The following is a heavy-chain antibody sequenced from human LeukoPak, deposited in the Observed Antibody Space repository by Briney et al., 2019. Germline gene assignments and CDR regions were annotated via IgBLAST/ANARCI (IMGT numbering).Heavy chain of an antibody. CDR3: AKDEYSGYDSWAYCGGDCYSHYFDY. J-gene: IGHJ4*02. Sequence: GASVKVSCKASGGTFSSYAISWVRQAPGQGLEWMGGIIPIFGTANYAQKFQGRVTITADKATSTAYMELSSLRSEDTAVYYCAKDEYSGYDSWAYCGGDCYSHYFDYWGQGTLVTVSS. CDR1: GGTFSSYA. CDR2: IIPIFGTA. V-gene: IGHV1-69*06. D-gene: IGHD2-21*02.